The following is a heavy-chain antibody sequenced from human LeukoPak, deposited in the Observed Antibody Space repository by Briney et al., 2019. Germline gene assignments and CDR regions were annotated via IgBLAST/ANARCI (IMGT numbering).Heavy chain of an antibody. V-gene: IGHV4-30-4*01. CDR2: IYYSGST. CDR1: GGSLSSGDYY. D-gene: IGHD3-22*01. J-gene: IGHJ4*02. CDR3: ARGPYYYDSSGYSFDY. Sequence: PSETLSLTCTVSGGSLSSGDYYWSWIRQPPGKGLEWIGYIYYSGSTYYNPSLKSRVTTSVDTSKNQFSLKLSSVTAADAAVYYCARGPYYYDSSGYSFDYWGQGTLVTVSS.